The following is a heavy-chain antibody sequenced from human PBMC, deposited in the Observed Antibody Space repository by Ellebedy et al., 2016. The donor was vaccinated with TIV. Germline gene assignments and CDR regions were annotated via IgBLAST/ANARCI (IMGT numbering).Heavy chain of an antibody. CDR1: GFTFSSYA. Sequence: LSLTXXASGFTFSSYAMHWVRQAPGKGLECVAVISYDGTNKYYADSVKGRFTISRDNSKNTLYLQMNSLRAEDTAVYYCARGSYDISFYYYMDVWGKGTTVTVSS. D-gene: IGHD3-9*01. V-gene: IGHV3-30-3*01. J-gene: IGHJ6*03. CDR3: ARGSYDISFYYYMDV. CDR2: ISYDGTNK.